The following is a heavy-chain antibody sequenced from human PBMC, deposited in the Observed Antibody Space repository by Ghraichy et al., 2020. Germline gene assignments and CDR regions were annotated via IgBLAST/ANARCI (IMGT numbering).Heavy chain of an antibody. V-gene: IGHV3-64*01. CDR1: GFTFSSYA. J-gene: IGHJ6*02. CDR2: ISSNGGST. D-gene: IGHD2-15*01. CDR3: ARARPGGGWRYYYGMDV. Sequence: GGSLRLSCAASGFTFSSYAMHWVRQAPGKGLEYVSAISSNGGSTYYANSVKGRFTISRDNSKNTLYLQMGSLRAEDMAVYYCARARPGGGWRYYYGMDVWGQGTTVTVSS.